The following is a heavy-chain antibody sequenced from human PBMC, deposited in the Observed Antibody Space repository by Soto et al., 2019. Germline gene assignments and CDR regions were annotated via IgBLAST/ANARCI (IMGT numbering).Heavy chain of an antibody. D-gene: IGHD6-13*01. CDR2: ISGSGGST. Sequence: EVQLLESGGGLVQPGGSLRLSCAASGFTFSSYAMSWVRQAPGKGLEWVSAISGSGGSTYYADSVKGRFTISRDNSKNTLYLQMNSLRAEDTAVYYCAKRGGSSWYTWYYMDVWGKGTTVTVSS. J-gene: IGHJ6*03. CDR3: AKRGGSSWYTWYYMDV. V-gene: IGHV3-23*01. CDR1: GFTFSSYA.